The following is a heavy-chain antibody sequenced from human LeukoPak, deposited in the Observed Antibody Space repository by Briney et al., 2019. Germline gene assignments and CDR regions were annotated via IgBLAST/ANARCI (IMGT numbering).Heavy chain of an antibody. CDR3: ATKSGSGSYYYGMDV. J-gene: IGHJ6*04. CDR2: ISGSGGST. V-gene: IGHV3-23*01. Sequence: GGSLRLSCAASGFTFSSYAMIWVRQAPGKGLEWVSAISGSGGSTYYADSVKGRFTISRDNSKNTLYLQMNRLRAEDTAVYYCATKSGSGSYYYGMDVWGKGTTVTISS. D-gene: IGHD3-10*01. CDR1: GFTFSSYA.